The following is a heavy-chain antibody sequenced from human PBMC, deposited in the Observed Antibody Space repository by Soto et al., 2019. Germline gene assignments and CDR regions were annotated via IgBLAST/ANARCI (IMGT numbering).Heavy chain of an antibody. CDR2: ISDRGDI. J-gene: IGHJ5*02. V-gene: IGHV4-59*08. CDR1: GISITSSY. CDR3: ARGRHWFGP. Sequence: SETLSLTCTVSGISITSSYWNWFRQSPGKGLEWIGQISDRGDINSNPPLESRVAISTDTSKNQVSLTLTAVNAADTAVYFCARGRHWFGPWDQGTLVTVSS.